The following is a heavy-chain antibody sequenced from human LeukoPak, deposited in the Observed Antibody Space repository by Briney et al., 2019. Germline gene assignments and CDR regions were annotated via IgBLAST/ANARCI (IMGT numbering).Heavy chain of an antibody. Sequence: PGGSLRLSCAASGFTFSSYGMHWVRQAPGKGLEWVAVIWYDGSNKYYADSVKGRFTISSDNSKNTLYLQMNSLRAEDTAVYYCAREEQGGQYYYYYYGMDVWGQGTTVTVSS. D-gene: IGHD1/OR15-1a*01. J-gene: IGHJ6*02. CDR1: GFTFSSYG. V-gene: IGHV3-33*01. CDR3: AREEQGGQYYYYYYGMDV. CDR2: IWYDGSNK.